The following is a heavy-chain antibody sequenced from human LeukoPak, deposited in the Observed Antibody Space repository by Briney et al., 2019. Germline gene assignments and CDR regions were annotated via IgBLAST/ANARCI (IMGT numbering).Heavy chain of an antibody. V-gene: IGHV4-34*01. CDR2: INHSGGT. D-gene: IGHD2-2*01. J-gene: IGHJ5*01. Sequence: SETLSLTCAVYGGSFSGYYWSWIRQPPGKGLEWIGEINHSGGTNYNPSLKSRVTISVDTSKSQFSLKLSSVTAADTAVYYCARPGPAAHSRFDSWGQGTLVTVSS. CDR3: ARPGPAAHSRFDS. CDR1: GGSFSGYY.